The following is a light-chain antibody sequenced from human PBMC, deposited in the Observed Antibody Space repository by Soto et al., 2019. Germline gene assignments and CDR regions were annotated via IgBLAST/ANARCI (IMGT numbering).Light chain of an antibody. J-gene: IGKJ2*01. CDR1: QSLTTTY. CDR3: QQYGSSPYT. V-gene: IGKV3-20*01. Sequence: EIVLTQSPCTLSFSPWERATLSCRASQSLTTTYLAWYQHKPGQAPRLLIYGASSRATGIPERFSGSGSGTDFTLTIDSLEPEDCAIYCCQQYGSSPYTFGQGTKVDIK. CDR2: GAS.